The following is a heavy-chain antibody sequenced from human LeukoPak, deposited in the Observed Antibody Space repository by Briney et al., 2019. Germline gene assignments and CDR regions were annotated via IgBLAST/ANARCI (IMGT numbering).Heavy chain of an antibody. CDR2: IYAGGST. CDR3: ARGHGGSSSHRYSDY. D-gene: IGHD6-6*01. V-gene: IGHV3-66*01. CDR1: GFTVSNNY. Sequence: PGGSLRRSGAASGFTVSNNYMSWVRQAPGKGLEWVSVIYAGGSTYYADSVKGRFTISRDNSKSTLYFQMNSLRAEDTAVYYCARGHGGSSSHRYSDYWGQGTQVTVS. J-gene: IGHJ4*02.